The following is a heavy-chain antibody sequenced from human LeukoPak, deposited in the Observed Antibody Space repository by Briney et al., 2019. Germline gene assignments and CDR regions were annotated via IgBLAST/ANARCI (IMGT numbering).Heavy chain of an antibody. J-gene: IGHJ5*02. CDR1: GYSFSSYY. D-gene: IGHD4-17*01. CDR3: ARENDYGNNWFDP. CDR2: INPSGDST. Sequence: ASVKVSCKASGYSFSSYYMHWVRQAPGQGLEWMGIINPSGDSTTHAQKFQGRVTMTRDTSTRTVYMELSSLRSDDTAVYYCARENDYGNNWFDPWGQGTLVTVSS. V-gene: IGHV1-46*01.